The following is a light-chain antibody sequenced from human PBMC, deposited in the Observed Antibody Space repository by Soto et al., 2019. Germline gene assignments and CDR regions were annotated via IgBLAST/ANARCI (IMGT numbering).Light chain of an antibody. CDR1: QSVSSN. Sequence: EIVMTQTPATLSVSPGERATLSCRASQSVSSNLAWYQHKPGQAASLLIHGASTRATGIPARFSGSGSGTEFTLTISSLQSEDFAVYYCQQYNKWPLTFGGGIKVEIK. CDR3: QQYNKWPLT. J-gene: IGKJ4*01. CDR2: GAS. V-gene: IGKV3-15*01.